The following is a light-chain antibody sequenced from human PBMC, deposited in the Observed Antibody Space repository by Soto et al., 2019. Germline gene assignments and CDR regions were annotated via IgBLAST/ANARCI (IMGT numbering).Light chain of an antibody. Sequence: EIVMTQSPATLSVSPGERATLSCRTSQSLSSNLAWYQQKPGQAPRLLLYGASTRATGIPARFSGSGSGTEFTLTISSLQSEDFAVYYCQQYDKWPRTFGQGTKVDIK. CDR3: QQYDKWPRT. J-gene: IGKJ1*01. CDR1: QSLSSN. CDR2: GAS. V-gene: IGKV3-15*01.